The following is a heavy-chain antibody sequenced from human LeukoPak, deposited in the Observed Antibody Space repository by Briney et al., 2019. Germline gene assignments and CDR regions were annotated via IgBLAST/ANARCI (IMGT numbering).Heavy chain of an antibody. D-gene: IGHD3-22*01. CDR1: GGSISSYY. CDR2: IYYSGST. CDR3: ARSGPYYDPTDFDY. V-gene: IGHV4-59*01. Sequence: SETLSLTCTVSGGSISSYYWSWIRQPPGKGLEWIGYIYYSGSTNYNPSLKSRVTISVDTSKNQFSLKLSSVTAADTAVYYCARSGPYYDPTDFDYWGQGTLVTVSS. J-gene: IGHJ4*02.